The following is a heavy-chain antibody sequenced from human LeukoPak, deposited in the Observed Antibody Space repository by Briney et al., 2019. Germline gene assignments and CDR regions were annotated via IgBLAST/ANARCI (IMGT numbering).Heavy chain of an antibody. CDR1: GGSITSNY. J-gene: IGHJ6*03. CDR2: IHHSGST. CDR3: AREREYYDFWSGLNYYYYYYMDV. Sequence: KPSETLSLTCSVSGGSITSNYWTWVRQPPGRGLEWIGYIHHSGSTNYNPSLKSRVTISVDTSKNQFSLKLSSVTAADTAVYYCAREREYYDFWSGLNYYYYYYMDVWAKGPRSPSP. D-gene: IGHD3-3*01. V-gene: IGHV4-59*01.